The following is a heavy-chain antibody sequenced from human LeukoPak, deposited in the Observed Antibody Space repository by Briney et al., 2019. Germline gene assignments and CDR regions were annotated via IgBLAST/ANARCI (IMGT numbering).Heavy chain of an antibody. CDR3: ARFHSGSYGGHYFDY. CDR2: IYPGDSDT. CDR1: GYSFTSYW. D-gene: IGHD1-26*01. V-gene: IGHV5-51*01. Sequence: GESLKISCKGSGYSFTSYWIGWVRQMPGKGLEWMGIIYPGDSDTRYSPSFQGQVTISADKSISTAYLQWSSLKASATAMYYCARFHSGSYGGHYFDYWGQGTLVTVSS. J-gene: IGHJ4*02.